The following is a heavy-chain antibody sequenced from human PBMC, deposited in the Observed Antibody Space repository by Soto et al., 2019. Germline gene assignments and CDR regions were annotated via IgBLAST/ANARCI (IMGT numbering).Heavy chain of an antibody. CDR2: INGGNGDT. V-gene: IGHV1-3*01. D-gene: IGHD2-15*01. CDR1: GYSFTSYA. Sequence: ASVKVSCKASGYSFTSYAMHWVRQAPGQRLEWMGWINGGNGDTKYAQKFQGRVTITADESTTTAYMELSSLRSEDTAVYYCARVSVVVVAATRDYYYYGMDVWGQGTTVTAP. J-gene: IGHJ6*02. CDR3: ARVSVVVVAATRDYYYYGMDV.